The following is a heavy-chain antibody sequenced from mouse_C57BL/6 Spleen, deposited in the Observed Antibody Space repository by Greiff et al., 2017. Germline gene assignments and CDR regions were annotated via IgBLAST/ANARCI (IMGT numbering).Heavy chain of an antibody. V-gene: IGHV1-80*01. CDR3: AREGDYDIDY. D-gene: IGHD2-4*01. CDR2: IYPGDGDT. Sequence: QVQLKESGAELVKPGASVKISCKASGYAFSSYWMNWVQQRPGKGLEWIGQIYPGDGDTNYNGKFKGKATLTADKSSSTAYMQLSSLTSEDSAVYFCAREGDYDIDYWGQGTSVTVSS. CDR1: GYAFSSYW. J-gene: IGHJ4*01.